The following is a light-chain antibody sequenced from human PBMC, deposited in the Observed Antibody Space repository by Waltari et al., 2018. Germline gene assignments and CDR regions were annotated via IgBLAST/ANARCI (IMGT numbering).Light chain of an antibody. CDR3: KQDYSIALN. CDR2: AAS. CDR1: QGISNS. V-gene: IGKV1-NL1*01. Sequence: DIQMTQSPSSLSASVGDRVTITCRASQGISNSLAWYQQKPGQAPKLLIYAASSLANGVQSRLGGGGSGKDYLLTISSQQPEDFETYCGKQDYSIALNFGGGTKVEIK. J-gene: IGKJ4*01.